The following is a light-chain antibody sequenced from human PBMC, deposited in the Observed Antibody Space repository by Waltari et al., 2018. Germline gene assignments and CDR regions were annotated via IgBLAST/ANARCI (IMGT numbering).Light chain of an antibody. CDR3: QSYDTSLTVV. Sequence: QSVLTQPPSVSGAPGQTVTISCTASCSNIGAGYDVHWYQQVPRAAPKLLIYGSTSRPLGVPDRFFGSTSGTSASLAITGLQAEDEAVYYCQSYDTSLTVVFGGGTKLTVL. CDR2: GST. J-gene: IGLJ3*02. V-gene: IGLV1-40*01. CDR1: CSNIGAGYD.